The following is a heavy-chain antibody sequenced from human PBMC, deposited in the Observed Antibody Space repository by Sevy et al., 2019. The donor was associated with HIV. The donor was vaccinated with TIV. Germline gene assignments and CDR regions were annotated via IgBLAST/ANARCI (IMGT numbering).Heavy chain of an antibody. V-gene: IGHV1-18*01. CDR3: TRVDPYYEFGDV. CDR2: ITAYKDNT. CDR1: GYTLNNYG. D-gene: IGHD3-3*01. J-gene: IGHJ6*02. Sequence: ASVKVSCKSSGYTLNNYGISWVRQAPGQGLEWIGWITAYKDNTNYAQNFQGRVTMTTDTSTSTAYMELRSLRSDDTAVYYCTRVDPYYEFGDVWGQGTTVTVSS.